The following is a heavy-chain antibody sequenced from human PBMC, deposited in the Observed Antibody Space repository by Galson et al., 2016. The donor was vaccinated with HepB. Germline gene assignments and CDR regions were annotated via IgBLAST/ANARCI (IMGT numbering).Heavy chain of an antibody. J-gene: IGHJ6*02. V-gene: IGHV6-1*01. Sequence: CAISGDSVSTKSAAWNWIRQSPSRGLEWLGRTYYRSKWYNEYAVSVQSRITINPDTSKNQFSLQLNSVTLEDTAVYYCARGGAPWALGSLGFHMDVWGQGTTVTVSS. CDR3: ARGGAPWALGSLGFHMDV. D-gene: IGHD1-26*01. CDR2: TYYRSKWYN. CDR1: GDSVSTKSAA.